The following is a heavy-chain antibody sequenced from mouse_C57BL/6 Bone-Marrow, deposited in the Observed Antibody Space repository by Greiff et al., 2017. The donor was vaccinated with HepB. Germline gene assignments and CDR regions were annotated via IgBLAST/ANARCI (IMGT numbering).Heavy chain of an antibody. CDR2: INYDGSST. Sequence: EVKLVESEGGLVQPGSSMKLSCTASGFTFSDYYMAWVRQVPEKGLEWVANINYDGSSTYYLDSLKSRFIISRDNAKNILYLQMSSLKSEDTATYYCARDPGPPYAMDYWGQGTSVTVSS. J-gene: IGHJ4*01. V-gene: IGHV5-16*01. D-gene: IGHD3-2*02. CDR3: ARDPGPPYAMDY. CDR1: GFTFSDYY.